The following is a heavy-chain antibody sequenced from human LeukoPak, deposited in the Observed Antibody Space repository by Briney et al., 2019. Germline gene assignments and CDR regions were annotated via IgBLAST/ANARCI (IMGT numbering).Heavy chain of an antibody. CDR2: ISGSGGST. Sequence: PGGSLTLSCAVSGFTLSNYAMNWVRPPPRKGREWVSSISGSGGSTFHADSGKGRFTITRGHSKNTLYLQMESLRAADTAVDYLAKSLDLWSGYYLHWGQGTLVTVSS. V-gene: IGHV3-23*01. D-gene: IGHD3-3*01. CDR1: GFTLSNYA. J-gene: IGHJ4*02. CDR3: AKSLDLWSGYYLH.